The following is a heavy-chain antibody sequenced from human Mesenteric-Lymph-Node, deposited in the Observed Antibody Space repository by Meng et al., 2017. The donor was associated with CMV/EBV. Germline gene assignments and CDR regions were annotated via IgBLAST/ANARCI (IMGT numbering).Heavy chain of an antibody. J-gene: IGHJ4*02. D-gene: IGHD3-10*01. CDR1: FTFSSHA. CDR2: ISSGGSST. V-gene: IGHV3-23*03. CDR3: ATDRGATLSSIVGLDY. Sequence: FTFSSHAMSWVRQAPGNGLEWVSLISSGGSSTYYLDSVKGRFTISRDSSKNTLYLQMNSLRAEDTATYYCATDRGATLSSIVGLDYWGQGTLVTVSS.